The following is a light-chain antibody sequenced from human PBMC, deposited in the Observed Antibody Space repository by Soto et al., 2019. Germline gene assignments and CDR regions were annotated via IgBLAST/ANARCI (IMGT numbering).Light chain of an antibody. Sequence: QSVLTQPPSASGSPGQSVTISCTGTNSDVGGYNYVSWYQQHPGKAPKLVIYEVNKRPSGVPDRFSGSKSGNTASLTVSGLQAEDEADYYCSSYAGSSNVFGTGTKVTVL. V-gene: IGLV2-8*01. CDR3: SSYAGSSNV. CDR2: EVN. CDR1: NSDVGGYNY. J-gene: IGLJ1*01.